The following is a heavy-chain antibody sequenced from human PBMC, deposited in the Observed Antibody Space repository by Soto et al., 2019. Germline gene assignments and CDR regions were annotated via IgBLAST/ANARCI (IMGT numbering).Heavy chain of an antibody. D-gene: IGHD6-19*01. V-gene: IGHV4-39*01. CDR3: ARHLKAVAAAMDY. Sequence: XETLSLTCRFSGDSISDTIYYCGWFRQSPGKGLEWIGSIHYSGTTQFHPSLKTRVTISVDTSKNEFSLRLRSVTAADTAVYFCARHLKAVAAAMDYGGQGPPVTVS. CDR1: GDSISDTIYY. J-gene: IGHJ4*02. CDR2: IHYSGTT.